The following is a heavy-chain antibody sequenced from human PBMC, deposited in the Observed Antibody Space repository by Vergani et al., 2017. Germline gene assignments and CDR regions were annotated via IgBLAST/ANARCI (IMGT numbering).Heavy chain of an antibody. CDR2: IKSTFDRGTT. CDR3: TTDPRDCGDGSCYWLRDHRYYGMDG. CDR1: GFSFRNAW. Sequence: EVQLVESGGGIVKPGGSLRLSCVASGFSFRNAWMNWVRRTPGKGLEWVGRIKSTFDRGTTDYAAAVKGRFTISRDDSKNTLFLQMNGLKTEDIGVYYCTTDPRDCGDGSCYWLRDHRYYGMDGWGRGATVTVS. J-gene: IGHJ6*02. V-gene: IGHV3-15*07. D-gene: IGHD2-21*01.